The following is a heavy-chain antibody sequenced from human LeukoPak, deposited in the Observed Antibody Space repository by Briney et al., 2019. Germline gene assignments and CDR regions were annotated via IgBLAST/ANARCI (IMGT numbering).Heavy chain of an antibody. D-gene: IGHD3-3*01. CDR2: INAGNGNT. J-gene: IGHJ4*02. Sequence: ASVKVSCKASGYTFTSYAMHWVRQAPGQRLEWMGWINAGNGNTKYSQKFQGRVTMTRNTSISTAYMELSSLRSEDTAVYYCARGRGGRFWSGYYCYWGQGTLVTVSS. CDR1: GYTFTSYA. CDR3: ARGRGGRFWSGYYCY. V-gene: IGHV1-3*01.